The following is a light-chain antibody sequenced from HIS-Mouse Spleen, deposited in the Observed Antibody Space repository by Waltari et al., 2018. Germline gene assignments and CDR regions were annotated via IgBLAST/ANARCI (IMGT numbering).Light chain of an antibody. V-gene: IGLV1-47*01. CDR3: AAWDDSLSGPV. CDR2: RNT. CDR1: SSNLGSNY. Sequence: QSVLTQPPSASGTPGQRVTIPCSGSSSNLGSNYVYWYQQLPGTAPKLLIYRNTQRPSGVPDRFSGSKSGTSASLAISGLRSEDEADYYCAAWDDSLSGPVFGGGTKLTVL. J-gene: IGLJ3*02.